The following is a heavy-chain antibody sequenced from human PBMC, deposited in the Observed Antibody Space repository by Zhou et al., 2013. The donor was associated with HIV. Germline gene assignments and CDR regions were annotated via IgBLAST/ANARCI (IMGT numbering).Heavy chain of an antibody. CDR1: GYSFVNYF. D-gene: IGHD3-22*01. CDR2: MNPYRGAV. V-gene: IGHV1-8*01. CDR3: VRRGLCDHCGNYDFQH. J-gene: IGHJ1*01. Sequence: QVNLVQSGAVMKKPGSSVRISCEASGYSFVNYFIHWMGWMNPYRGAVKYPWPFQGRVTMTRKFSDDADDTDRGTAYMELSGLTPADTAVYYCVRRGLCDHCGNYDFQHWGQGTPVVVSS.